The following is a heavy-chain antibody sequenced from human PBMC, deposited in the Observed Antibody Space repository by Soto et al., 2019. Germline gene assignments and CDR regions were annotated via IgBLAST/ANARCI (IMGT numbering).Heavy chain of an antibody. CDR2: ISYDGANK. D-gene: IGHD4-17*01. V-gene: IGHV3-30*18. J-gene: IGHJ4*02. CDR1: GFTFSDFG. CDR3: AKDLWRGYYGPLDH. Sequence: QDQLVESGGGVVQPGRSLRLSCAASGFTFSDFGIHWVRQAPGKGLEWVAVISYDGANKYYVDSVKGRFTISRDNSKNTLYLQMSSLRPEDTAVYFCAKDLWRGYYGPLDHWGQGTLVTVSS.